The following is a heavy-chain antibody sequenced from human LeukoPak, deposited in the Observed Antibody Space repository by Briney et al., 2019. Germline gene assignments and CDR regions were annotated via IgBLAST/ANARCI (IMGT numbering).Heavy chain of an antibody. J-gene: IGHJ4*02. CDR2: ISAYNGHT. CDR1: GYTFTSYG. Sequence: GASVKVSCKASGYTFTSYGISWGRQAPGQGVEWMGWISAYNGHTNYAQNLQGRVTMTTDTSTSTAYMELRSLRSDDTAVYYCARDGDGYKDYWGQGTLVTVSS. V-gene: IGHV1-18*01. CDR3: ARDGDGYKDY. D-gene: IGHD5-24*01.